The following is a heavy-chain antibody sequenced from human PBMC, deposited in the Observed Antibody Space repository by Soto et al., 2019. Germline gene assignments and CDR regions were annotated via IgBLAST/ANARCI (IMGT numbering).Heavy chain of an antibody. CDR3: ARVGRIGQQLVPNYCYYYGMDV. J-gene: IGHJ6*02. D-gene: IGHD6-13*01. CDR1: GGSLTKYY. V-gene: IGHV4-4*07. CDR2: VSTSGNV. Sequence: PSETLSLTCTVPGGSLTKYYWSWIRQPAGKGLEWIGRVSTSGNVVSKAPLRSRLTMSVDTSKNQFSLKLSSVTAADTAVYYCARVGRIGQQLVPNYCYYYGMDVWGQGTTVTVSS.